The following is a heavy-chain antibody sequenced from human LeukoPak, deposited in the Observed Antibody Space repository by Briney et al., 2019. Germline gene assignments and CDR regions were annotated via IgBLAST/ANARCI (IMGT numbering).Heavy chain of an antibody. J-gene: IGHJ2*01. D-gene: IGHD6-19*01. Sequence: SETLSLTCAVYEGTLSGYFWSWLRQPPGKGLEWIGEISIAGEVNYNPSLRSRATISIGTTKNQFSLKLTSVIAADTALYYCVRQIGAGAFDLWGRDRVVTVS. CDR3: VRQIGAGAFDL. CDR1: EGTLSGYF. CDR2: ISIAGEV. V-gene: IGHV4-34*08.